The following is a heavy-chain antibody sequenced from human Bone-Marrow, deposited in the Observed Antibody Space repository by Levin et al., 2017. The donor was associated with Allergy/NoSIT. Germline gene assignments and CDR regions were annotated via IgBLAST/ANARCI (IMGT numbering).Heavy chain of an antibody. Sequence: GESLKISCKGSGYIFSRDWIAWVRQVPGRGLDWMGIIFPGDSYTRYSPSFQGQVTITADRSITTSFLQWSSLKTSDTAMYYCARVNDDLGAFDIWGQGTMVTVSS. CDR2: IFPGDSYT. J-gene: IGHJ3*02. V-gene: IGHV5-51*01. D-gene: IGHD1-1*01. CDR3: ARVNDDLGAFDI. CDR1: GYIFSRDW.